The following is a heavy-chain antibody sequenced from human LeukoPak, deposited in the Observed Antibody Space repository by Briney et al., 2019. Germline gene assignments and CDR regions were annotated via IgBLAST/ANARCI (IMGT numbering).Heavy chain of an antibody. CDR2: IWYDGSNK. Sequence: PGRSLRLSCAASGFTFSSYGMHWVRQAPCKGLEWVAVIWYDGSNKYYADSVKGRFTISRDNSKNTLYLQMNSLRAEDTAVYYCARGGYGNFDYWGQGTLVTVSS. D-gene: IGHD5-18*01. V-gene: IGHV3-33*01. CDR3: ARGGYGNFDY. J-gene: IGHJ4*02. CDR1: GFTFSSYG.